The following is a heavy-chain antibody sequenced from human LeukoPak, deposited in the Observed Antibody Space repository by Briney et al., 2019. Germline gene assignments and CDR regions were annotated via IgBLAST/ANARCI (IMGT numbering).Heavy chain of an antibody. J-gene: IGHJ4*02. CDR3: ARADYSNQDY. D-gene: IGHD4-11*01. CDR1: GGSISSGSYY. Sequence: SETLSLTCTVSGGSISSGSYYWSWIRQPAGKGLEWIGRIYTSGSTNYNPSLKSRVTISVDTSKNQFSLKLSSVTAADTAVYYCARADYSNQDYWGQGTLVIVSS. CDR2: IYTSGST. V-gene: IGHV4-61*02.